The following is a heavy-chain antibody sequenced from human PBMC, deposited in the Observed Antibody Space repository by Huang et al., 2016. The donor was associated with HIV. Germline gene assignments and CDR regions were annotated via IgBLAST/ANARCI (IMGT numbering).Heavy chain of an antibody. J-gene: IGHJ6*03. CDR2: IETNTGDP. Sequence: QVQLVQSGSELKKPGASLKVSCKASGYTFSSYTMNWGRQAPGQGLEWMGWIETNTGDPTYAQGFTGRFVFSLDTAVSTAYLQISSLKAEDTAVYYCAREPSYYYDSSGYYRYYYYMDVWGKGTTVTVSS. CDR3: AREPSYYYDSSGYYRYYYYMDV. CDR1: GYTFSSYT. D-gene: IGHD3-22*01. V-gene: IGHV7-4-1*02.